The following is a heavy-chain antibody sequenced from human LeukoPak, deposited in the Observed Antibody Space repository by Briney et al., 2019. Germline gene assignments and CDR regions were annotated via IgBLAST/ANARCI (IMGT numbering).Heavy chain of an antibody. Sequence: PGGSLRLSCAASGFTFSSYWMSWVRQGPGKGLDWVANIKEDGSEKYYVDSVKGRFTISRDNAKRSLYLQMISLRAEDTAVYYRASASSSGPYYFDYWGQGTLVTVSS. J-gene: IGHJ4*02. CDR3: ASASSSGPYYFDY. D-gene: IGHD6-19*01. CDR1: GFTFSSYW. V-gene: IGHV3-7*01. CDR2: IKEDGSEK.